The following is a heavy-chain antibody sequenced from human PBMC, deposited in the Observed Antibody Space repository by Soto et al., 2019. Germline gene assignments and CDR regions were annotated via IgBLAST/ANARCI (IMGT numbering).Heavy chain of an antibody. CDR3: ATSRTFDY. J-gene: IGHJ4*02. Sequence: GGSLRLSCVVSGFTFSSYWMNWVRQAPGKGPEWVANIKQDGSEEYYVDSAKGRFTISRDNAKNSLYLQMNSLSAEDTAIYYCATSRTFDYWGQGTLVTVSS. D-gene: IGHD6-13*01. CDR1: GFTFSSYW. V-gene: IGHV3-7*01. CDR2: IKQDGSEE.